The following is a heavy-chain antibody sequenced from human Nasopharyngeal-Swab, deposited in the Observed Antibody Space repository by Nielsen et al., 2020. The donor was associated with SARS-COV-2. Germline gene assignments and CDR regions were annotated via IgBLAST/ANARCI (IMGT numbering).Heavy chain of an antibody. CDR3: ARGLIVVVPTGMKDNSSGRPRFAYYYSGIDV. CDR1: GASFSRHF. CDR2: IDHRGNT. D-gene: IGHD3-22*01. V-gene: IGHV4-34*01. J-gene: IGHJ6*02. Sequence: SETLSLTCAVYGASFSRHFWTWIRQTPGKGLEWIGEIDHRGNTKSNPPLKGRVTISADTSKSHFSMKLSSVTAADTAVYYCARGLIVVVPTGMKDNSSGRPRFAYYYSGIDVWGQGTTVTVSS.